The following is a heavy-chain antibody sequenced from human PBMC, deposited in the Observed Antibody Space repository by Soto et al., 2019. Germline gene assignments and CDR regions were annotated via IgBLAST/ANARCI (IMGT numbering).Heavy chain of an antibody. CDR3: ARGSYDILTGYWAYYFDY. V-gene: IGHV1-46*01. Sequence: ASVKVSCKASGYTFTSYYMHWVRQAPGQGLEWMGIINPSGGSTSYAQKFQGRVTMTRDTSTSTVYKELSSLRSEDTAVYYCARGSYDILTGYWAYYFDYWGQGTLVTVSS. CDR2: INPSGGST. D-gene: IGHD3-9*01. J-gene: IGHJ4*02. CDR1: GYTFTSYY.